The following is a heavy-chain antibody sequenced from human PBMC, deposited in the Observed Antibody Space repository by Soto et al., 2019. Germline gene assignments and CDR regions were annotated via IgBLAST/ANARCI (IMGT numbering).Heavy chain of an antibody. Sequence: GASVKVSCKASGYTFTSYDINWVRQATGQGLEWMGWMNPNSGNTGYAQKFQGRVTMTRNTSISTAYMELSSLRSEDTAVYYCARLYYDFWSGYYYMDVWGKGNTDTVSS. CDR3: ARLYYDFWSGYYYMDV. CDR1: GYTFTSYD. J-gene: IGHJ6*03. D-gene: IGHD3-3*01. V-gene: IGHV1-8*01. CDR2: MNPNSGNT.